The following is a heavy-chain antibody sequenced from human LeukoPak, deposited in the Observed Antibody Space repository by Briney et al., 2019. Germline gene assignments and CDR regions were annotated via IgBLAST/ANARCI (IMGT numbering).Heavy chain of an antibody. V-gene: IGHV3-15*01. J-gene: IGHJ4*02. Sequence: PGGSLRLSCAASGFTFSNAWMSWVRQAPGKGLEWVGRIKSKTDGGTTDYAAPVKGRFTISRDDSKNTLYLQMNSLKTEDTAVYYCTTDHEYNWNYGRVDYWGQGTLVTVSS. CDR3: TTDHEYNWNYGRVDY. D-gene: IGHD1-7*01. CDR1: GFTFSNAW. CDR2: IKSKTDGGTT.